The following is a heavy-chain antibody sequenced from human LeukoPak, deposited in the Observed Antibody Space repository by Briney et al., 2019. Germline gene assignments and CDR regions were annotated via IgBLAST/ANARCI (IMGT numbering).Heavy chain of an antibody. Sequence: ASVKVSCKASGYTFTSYGISWVRQAPGQGLEWMGWISAYNGNTNYAQKFQGRVTMTRDTSISTAYMELSRLRSDDTAVYYCARRARPMATITYYFDYWGQGTLVTVSS. V-gene: IGHV1-18*01. D-gene: IGHD5-12*01. CDR2: ISAYNGNT. CDR1: GYTFTSYG. CDR3: ARRARPMATITYYFDY. J-gene: IGHJ4*02.